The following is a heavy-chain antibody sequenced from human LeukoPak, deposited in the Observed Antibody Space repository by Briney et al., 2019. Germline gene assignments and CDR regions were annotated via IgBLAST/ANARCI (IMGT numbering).Heavy chain of an antibody. CDR3: AKDRRDYDYYFDY. Sequence: GGSLRLSCAASGFTFDDYAMHWVRQAPGKGLEWVSLISWDGGSTYYADSVKGRFTISRDNSKNSLYLQMNSLRAEDTALYYCAKDRRDYDYYFDYWGQGTLVTVSS. CDR1: GFTFDDYA. CDR2: ISWDGGST. D-gene: IGHD5-12*01. V-gene: IGHV3-43D*03. J-gene: IGHJ4*02.